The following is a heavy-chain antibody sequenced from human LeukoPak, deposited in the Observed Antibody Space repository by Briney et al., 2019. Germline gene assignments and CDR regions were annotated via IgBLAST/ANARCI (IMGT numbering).Heavy chain of an antibody. D-gene: IGHD3-3*01. J-gene: IGHJ6*03. CDR2: ISSSSSYI. CDR3: ARVQGNFHYYYYYMDV. Sequence: PGGSLRLSCAASGFTFSNYVMNWVRQAPGKGLEWVSSISSSSSYIYYADSVKGRFTISRDNAKNSLYLQMNSLRAEDTAVYYCARVQGNFHYYYYYMDVWGKGTTVTVSS. CDR1: GFTFSNYV. V-gene: IGHV3-21*01.